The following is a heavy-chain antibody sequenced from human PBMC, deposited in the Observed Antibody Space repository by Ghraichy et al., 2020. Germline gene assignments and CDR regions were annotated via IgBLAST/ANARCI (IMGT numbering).Heavy chain of an antibody. CDR2: IYTSGST. D-gene: IGHD1-26*01. J-gene: IGHJ5*02. CDR3: AREGISYSGIPFDP. V-gene: IGHV4-4*07. Sequence: SETLSLTCTVSGGSISSYYWSWIRQPAGKGLEWIGRIYTSGSTNYNPSLKSRVTMSVDTSKNQFSLKLSSVTAADTAVYYCAREGISYSGIPFDPWGQGTLVTVSS. CDR1: GGSISSYY.